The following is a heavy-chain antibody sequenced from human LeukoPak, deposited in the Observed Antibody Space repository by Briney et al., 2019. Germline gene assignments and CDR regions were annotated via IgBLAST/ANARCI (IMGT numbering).Heavy chain of an antibody. CDR1: GVTISSYY. J-gene: IGHJ4*02. D-gene: IGHD6-6*01. V-gene: IGHV4-59*01. CDR3: ARSRPAARNFDY. Sequence: SETLSLTCTVSGVTISSYYWSWVRQPQGKGLEWIGYIYYSGRTNYNPSLKSRVTISVDTSKNQFSLKLSSVTAADTAVYYCARSRPAARNFDYWGQGTLVSVSS. CDR2: IYYSGRT.